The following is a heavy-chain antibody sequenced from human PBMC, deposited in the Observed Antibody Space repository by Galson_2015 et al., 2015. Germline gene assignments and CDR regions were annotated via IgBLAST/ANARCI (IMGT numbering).Heavy chain of an antibody. V-gene: IGHV3-33*01. Sequence: SLRLSCAASGFTFSSYGMHWVRQAPGKGLEWVAVIWYDGSNKYYADSVKGRFTISRDNSKNTLYLQMNSLRAEDTAVYYCARRNGGYDPKGHYYYYYGMDVWGQGTTVTVSS. CDR3: ARRNGGYDPKGHYYYYYGMDV. D-gene: IGHD5-12*01. CDR1: GFTFSSYG. CDR2: IWYDGSNK. J-gene: IGHJ6*02.